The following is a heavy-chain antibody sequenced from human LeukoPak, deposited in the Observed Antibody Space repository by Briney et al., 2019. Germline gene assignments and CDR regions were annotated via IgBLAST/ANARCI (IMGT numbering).Heavy chain of an antibody. V-gene: IGHV3-48*03. CDR1: GFTFSSSE. CDR3: AKPTSSWYRDGFDC. D-gene: IGHD6-13*01. J-gene: IGHJ4*02. CDR2: ISGSGHKI. Sequence: GGSLRLSCAASGFTFSSSEMNWVRQAPGKGLEGVSYISGSGHKIKYADSVKGRFSISRDNAEQSLYLQMNSLRADDTALYYCAKPTSSWYRDGFDCWGQGTLVTVSS.